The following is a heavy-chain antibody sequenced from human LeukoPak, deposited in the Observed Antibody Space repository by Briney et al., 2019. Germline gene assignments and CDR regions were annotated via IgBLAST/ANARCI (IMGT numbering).Heavy chain of an antibody. CDR1: GFTFHSYW. CDR3: ARRALYYDSSGCADY. D-gene: IGHD3-22*01. Sequence: GWSLRLSCADSGFTFHSYWMGWVRQAPGKGLEWVAVIWYDGSNKYYADSVKGRFTISRDNSKNTLYLQMNSLRAEDTAVYYCARRALYYDSSGCADYWGQGTLVTVSS. CDR2: IWYDGSNK. V-gene: IGHV3-33*08. J-gene: IGHJ4*02.